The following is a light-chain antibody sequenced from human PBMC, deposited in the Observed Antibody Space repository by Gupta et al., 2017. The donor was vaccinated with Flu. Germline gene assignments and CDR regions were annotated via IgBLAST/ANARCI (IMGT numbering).Light chain of an antibody. CDR1: QGISNY. CDR3: QKYNCAPFAT. J-gene: IGKJ4*01. Sequence: DIQMTQSPSSLSASVGDRVTITCRASQGISNYLAWYQQQPGKVPKLLIYAASTLQSGVPSRFSGSGSGTDFTLTISSLQPEDVATYYCQKYNCAPFATFGGGTKVEIK. CDR2: AAS. V-gene: IGKV1-27*01.